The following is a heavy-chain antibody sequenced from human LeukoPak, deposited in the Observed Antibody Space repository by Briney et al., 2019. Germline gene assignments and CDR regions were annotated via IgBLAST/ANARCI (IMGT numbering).Heavy chain of an antibody. CDR3: TTVTLRPVGL. V-gene: IGHV3-49*04. Sequence: GGSLRLSCTASGFTFGDYAMTWVRQAPGKGLEWVGFIASETYGGTAEYAASVKGRFTISRDDSKNTLFLQVNSLKIEDTAVYYCTTVTLRPVGLWGQGTLVTVSS. CDR2: IASETYGGTA. CDR1: GFTFGDYA. J-gene: IGHJ4*02. D-gene: IGHD3-10*01.